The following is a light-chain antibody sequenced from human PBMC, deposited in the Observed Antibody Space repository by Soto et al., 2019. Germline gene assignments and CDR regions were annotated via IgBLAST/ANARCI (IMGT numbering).Light chain of an antibody. Sequence: QSALTQPASVSGSPGQSITISCTGTSTDVGGYKYVSWYQQHPGTAPKLMIFEVNGRPSGVSDRFSGSKSGNTASLTISGLQPEDGADYYCSSFSSSSTPDVFGTGTKVTVL. CDR2: EVN. CDR1: STDVGGYKY. V-gene: IGLV2-14*01. J-gene: IGLJ1*01. CDR3: SSFSSSSTPDV.